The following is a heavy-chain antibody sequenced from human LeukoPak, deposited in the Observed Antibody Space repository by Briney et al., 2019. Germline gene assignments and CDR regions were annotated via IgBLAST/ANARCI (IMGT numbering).Heavy chain of an antibody. CDR2: ISSSSSYI. J-gene: IGHJ4*02. V-gene: IGHV3-21*01. Sequence: PGGSLRLSCAASGFTFSSYSMNWVRQAPGKGLEWVSSISSSSSYIHYADSVKGRFTISRDNAKNSLYLQMNSLRAEDTAVYYCARTFDPGYYDSSYWGQGTLVTVSS. D-gene: IGHD3-22*01. CDR3: ARTFDPGYYDSSY. CDR1: GFTFSSYS.